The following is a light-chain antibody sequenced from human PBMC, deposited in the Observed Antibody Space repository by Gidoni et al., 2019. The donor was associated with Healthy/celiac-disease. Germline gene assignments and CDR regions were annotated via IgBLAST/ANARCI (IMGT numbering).Light chain of an antibody. Sequence: PGTLSLSPGERATLPCRASQSVSSSYLAWYQQKPGQAPRLLIYGASSRATGIPDRFSGSGSGTDFTLTISRLEPEDFAVYYCQQYGSSPYTFGQGTKLEIK. J-gene: IGKJ2*01. CDR1: QSVSSSY. V-gene: IGKV3-20*01. CDR2: GAS. CDR3: QQYGSSPYT.